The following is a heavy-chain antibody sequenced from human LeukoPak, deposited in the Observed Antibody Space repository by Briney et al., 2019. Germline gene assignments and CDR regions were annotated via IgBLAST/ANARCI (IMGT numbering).Heavy chain of an antibody. J-gene: IGHJ3*02. D-gene: IGHD1-1*01. CDR1: GGSISSHY. CDR3: ARDSSELERGYDAFDI. V-gene: IGHV4-59*11. Sequence: SETLSLTCTVSGGSISSHYWSWLRQPPGKGLEWLGYIYYSGSTNYNPSLKSRVTISVDTSKNQFSLKLSSVTAADTAVYYCARDSSELERGYDAFDIWGQGTMVTVSS. CDR2: IYYSGST.